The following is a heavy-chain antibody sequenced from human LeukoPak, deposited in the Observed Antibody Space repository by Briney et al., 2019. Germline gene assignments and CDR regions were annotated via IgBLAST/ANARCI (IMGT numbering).Heavy chain of an antibody. CDR1: GFTFSTYS. CDR2: ILISTGSI. CDR3: ARLDGKVEMAIDY. Sequence: GGSLRLSCAASGFTFSTYSMSWVRQAPGKGLEWVSSILISTGSIYYADSVKGRFTISRDNAKSSLYLQMNSLRADDTAVYYCARLDGKVEMAIDYWGQGTLVTVSS. D-gene: IGHD5-24*01. J-gene: IGHJ4*02. V-gene: IGHV3-21*01.